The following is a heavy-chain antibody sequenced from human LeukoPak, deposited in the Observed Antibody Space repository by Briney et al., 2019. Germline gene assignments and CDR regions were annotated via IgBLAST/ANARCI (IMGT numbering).Heavy chain of an antibody. Sequence: GGSLRLSCAASGFTFDDYAMHWVRQAPGKGLEWVSGISWNSGSIGYADSVKGRFTISRDNAKNSLYLQMNSLRVEDTAVYYCARTVSYWGQGTLVTVSS. J-gene: IGHJ4*02. CDR1: GFTFDDYA. V-gene: IGHV3-9*01. CDR3: ARTVSY. D-gene: IGHD1-1*01. CDR2: ISWNSGSI.